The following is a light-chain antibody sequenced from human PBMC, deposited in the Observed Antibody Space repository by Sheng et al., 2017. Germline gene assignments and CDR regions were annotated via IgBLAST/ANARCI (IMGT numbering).Light chain of an antibody. CDR2: QDT. Sequence: SYDLTQPPSVSVTPGQTASITCSGDRLGDTYACWYQQKPGQSPVLVIYQDTKRPSGIPERFSGSNSGNTATLTISGTQAMDEADYYCQAWDSRRGVFGGGTKLTVL. CDR3: QAWDSRRGV. V-gene: IGLV3-1*01. J-gene: IGLJ2*01. CDR1: RLGDTY.